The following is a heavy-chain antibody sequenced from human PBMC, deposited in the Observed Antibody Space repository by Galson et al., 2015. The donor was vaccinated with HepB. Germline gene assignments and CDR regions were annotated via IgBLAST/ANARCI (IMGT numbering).Heavy chain of an antibody. Sequence: PALVKPTQPLTLTCTFSGFSFTTYGVGVGWIRQTPGKALEWLALVYWDDDNRYSPSLKSRLTITKDTFKNQVVLAMTNMDPVDTATYYCAHIHRVAAADRGGEYFDYWGQGLLVTVSS. V-gene: IGHV2-5*02. CDR3: AHIHRVAAADRGGEYFDY. D-gene: IGHD6-25*01. J-gene: IGHJ4*02. CDR2: VYWDDDN. CDR1: GFSFTTYGVG.